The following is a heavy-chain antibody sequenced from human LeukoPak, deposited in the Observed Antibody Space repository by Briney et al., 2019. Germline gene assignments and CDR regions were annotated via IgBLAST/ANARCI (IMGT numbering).Heavy chain of an antibody. Sequence: GRSLRLSCAASGFTFSSYAMHWVRQAPGKGLEWVAVISYDGSNKYYADSVKGRFTISRDNSKNTLYLQMNSLRAGDTAVYYCARRDSDYMDVWGKGTTVTVSS. CDR2: ISYDGSNK. CDR1: GFTFSSYA. J-gene: IGHJ6*03. CDR3: ARRDSDYMDV. V-gene: IGHV3-30*04. D-gene: IGHD1-26*01.